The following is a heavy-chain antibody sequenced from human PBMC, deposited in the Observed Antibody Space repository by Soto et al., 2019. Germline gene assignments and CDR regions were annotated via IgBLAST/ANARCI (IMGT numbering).Heavy chain of an antibody. Sequence: QVQLVQSGAEVKKPGASVKVSCKASGYTFTSYAMHWVRQAPGQRLEWMGWINAGNGNTKYSQKFQGRVTITRDTSASTAYMGLSSLRSKDTAVYYCASSYSNYALIDYYYYGMDVWGQGTTVTVSS. J-gene: IGHJ6*02. CDR3: ASSYSNYALIDYYYYGMDV. CDR2: INAGNGNT. V-gene: IGHV1-3*01. D-gene: IGHD4-4*01. CDR1: GYTFTSYA.